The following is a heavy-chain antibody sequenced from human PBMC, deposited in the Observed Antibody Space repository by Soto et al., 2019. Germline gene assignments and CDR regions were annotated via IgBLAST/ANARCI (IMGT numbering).Heavy chain of an antibody. D-gene: IGHD2-15*01. CDR3: AKAGYCTGGSCYFYYFDS. CDR2: ISGSGATP. CDR1: GFTFNNYA. J-gene: IGHJ4*02. V-gene: IGHV3-23*01. Sequence: EVQLLESGGGLLQPGGSLRLSCSASGFTFNNYAMAWVRQAPGEGLEWVSGISGSGATPYYADSVKGRFTISRDNSKNALLLQINSLSAEDTAVYFCAKAGYCTGGSCYFYYFDSWRQGTLVTVSS.